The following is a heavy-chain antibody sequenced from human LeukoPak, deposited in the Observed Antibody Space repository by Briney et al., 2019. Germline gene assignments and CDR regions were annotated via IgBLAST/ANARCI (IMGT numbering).Heavy chain of an antibody. J-gene: IGHJ4*02. Sequence: GGSLRHSFAASGFRFDSFYMGWIRHVPGKGLDYIALISASGAVPYYAESVEGRFTISRDNAKNSVSLQMNSLSADDTAIYYCARSLIVASEDYWGQGTQVTVSS. CDR3: ARSLIVASEDY. CDR1: GFRFDSFY. D-gene: IGHD3-22*01. CDR2: ISASGAVP. V-gene: IGHV3-11*04.